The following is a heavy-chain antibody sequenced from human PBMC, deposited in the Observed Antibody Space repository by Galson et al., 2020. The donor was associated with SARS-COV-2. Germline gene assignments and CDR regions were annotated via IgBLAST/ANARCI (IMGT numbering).Heavy chain of an antibody. D-gene: IGHD4-17*01. J-gene: IGHJ6*03. CDR1: GFTFSDYY. CDR3: ARDRVPYGAHTTYYYYYMDV. V-gene: IGHV3-11*01. CDR2: ISSSGSTI. Sequence: GGSLRLSCAASGFTFSDYYMSWIRQAPGKGLEWVSYISSSGSTIYYADSVKGRFTISRDNAKNSLYLQMNSLRAEDTAVYYCARDRVPYGAHTTYYYYYMDVWGKGTTVTVSS.